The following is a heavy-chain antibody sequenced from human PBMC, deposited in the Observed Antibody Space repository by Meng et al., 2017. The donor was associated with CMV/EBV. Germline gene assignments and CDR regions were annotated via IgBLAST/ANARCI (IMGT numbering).Heavy chain of an antibody. V-gene: IGHV3-30-3*01. CDR3: ARDPAWVY. J-gene: IGHJ4*02. Sequence: GESLKISCAASGFTFSSYAMHWVRQAPGKGLEWVTVISYDGSNKYYADSVKGRFTISRDNSKNTLYLQMSSLRAEDTAVYYCARDPAWVYWGQGTLVTVSS. CDR1: GFTFSSYA. D-gene: IGHD7-27*01. CDR2: ISYDGSNK.